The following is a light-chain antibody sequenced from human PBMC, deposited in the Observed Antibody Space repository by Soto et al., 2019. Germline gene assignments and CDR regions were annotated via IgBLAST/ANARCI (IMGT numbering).Light chain of an antibody. CDR1: SSDIGGYNH. V-gene: IGLV2-14*03. CDR3: AAWDDSLSGYV. CDR2: DVS. J-gene: IGLJ1*01. Sequence: QSVLTQPASVSGSPGQSISISCTGTSSDIGGYNHVSWYQQHPGKAPKLMIYDVSNRPSGVSNRFSGSKSGNSASLAISGLRSEDEADYYCAAWDDSLSGYVFGTGTKVTVL.